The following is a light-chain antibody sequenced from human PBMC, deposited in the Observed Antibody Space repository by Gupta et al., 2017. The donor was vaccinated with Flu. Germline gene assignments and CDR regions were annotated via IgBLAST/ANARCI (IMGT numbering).Light chain of an antibody. V-gene: IGLV1-47*01. CDR3: SAWDDSLNGVV. Sequence: QSVLTQPPSASGTPGQRVTISCSGGSSNIGTNYVYWYQQLPGTAPKLLIYRNNQRRSGVPDRFSGSKSGTSASLAISGLQAEDEADYYCSAWDDSLNGVVFGGGTKLTVL. CDR1: SSNIGTNY. J-gene: IGLJ2*01. CDR2: RNN.